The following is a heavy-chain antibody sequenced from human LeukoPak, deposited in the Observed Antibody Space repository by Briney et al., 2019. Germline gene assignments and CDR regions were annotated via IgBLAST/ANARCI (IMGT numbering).Heavy chain of an antibody. V-gene: IGHV4-4*07. CDR3: ARGESGYDPFYYFDY. J-gene: IGHJ4*02. CDR2: IYTSGST. Sequence: SETLSLTCTVSGDSISSYYWSWIRQPAGKGLEWIGRIYTSGSTDYNPSLKSRVTMSVDTPKNQFSLKLSSVTAADTAVYYCARGESGYDPFYYFDYWGQGTLVTVSS. CDR1: GDSISSYY. D-gene: IGHD3-3*01.